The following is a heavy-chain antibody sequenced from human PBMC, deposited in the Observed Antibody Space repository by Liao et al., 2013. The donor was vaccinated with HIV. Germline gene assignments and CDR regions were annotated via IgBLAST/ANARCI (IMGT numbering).Heavy chain of an antibody. Sequence: QVQLQESGPGLVKPSETLSLTCTVSGDSFSGHYWSWIRQTAEKGLEWIGRIYTSGSTSYNPSLKSRVSMSLDTSNYQFSLSLNSVTAADTAVYYCARTRRHYGSGNYAHYFYYYMDVWAKGTTVTVSS. J-gene: IGHJ6*03. CDR2: IYTSGST. CDR1: GDSFSGHY. CDR3: ARTRRHYGSGNYAHYFYYYMDV. V-gene: IGHV4-4*07. D-gene: IGHD3-10*01.